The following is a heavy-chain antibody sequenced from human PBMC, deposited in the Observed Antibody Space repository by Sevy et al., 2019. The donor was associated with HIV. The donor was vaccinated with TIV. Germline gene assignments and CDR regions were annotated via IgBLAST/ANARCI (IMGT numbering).Heavy chain of an antibody. D-gene: IGHD1-26*01. J-gene: IGHJ3*02. CDR3: AREELGELLFGAFDI. CDR2: IKQDGSEK. CDR1: GFTFSSYW. Sequence: GGSLRLPCAASGFTFSSYWMSWVRQAPGKGLEWVANIKQDGSEKYYVDSVKGRFTISRDNAKNSLYLQMNSLRAEDTAVYYCAREELGELLFGAFDIWGQGTMVTVSS. V-gene: IGHV3-7*01.